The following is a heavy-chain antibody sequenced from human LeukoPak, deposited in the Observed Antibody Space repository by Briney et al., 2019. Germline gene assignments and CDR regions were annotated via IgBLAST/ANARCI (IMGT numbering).Heavy chain of an antibody. V-gene: IGHV3-33*06. D-gene: IGHD2-21*02. J-gene: IGHJ3*02. CDR1: GFTFSSYG. Sequence: HPGGSLRLSCAASGFTFSSYGMHWVRQAPGKGLEWVAVIWYDGSNKYYADSVKGRFTISRDNSESTVYLQMNSLRAEDTAVYYCVQDLGSVTANAFDMWGQGTMVTVSS. CDR3: VQDLGSVTANAFDM. CDR2: IWYDGSNK.